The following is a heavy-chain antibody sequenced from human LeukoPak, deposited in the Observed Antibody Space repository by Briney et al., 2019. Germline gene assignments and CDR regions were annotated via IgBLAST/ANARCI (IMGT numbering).Heavy chain of an antibody. V-gene: IGHV4-4*07. CDR3: ATRETGSYYDYMDV. D-gene: IGHD1-1*01. CDR2: IYISGST. J-gene: IGHJ6*03. CDR1: GVSISSYY. Sequence: SETLSLTRALSGVSISSYYWSCIRPTAREGLEWSGRIYISGSTNYNPSLKSRVTMSVDTSKNQFSLKLSSVTAADTAVYYCATRETGSYYDYMDVWGKGTMVTVSS.